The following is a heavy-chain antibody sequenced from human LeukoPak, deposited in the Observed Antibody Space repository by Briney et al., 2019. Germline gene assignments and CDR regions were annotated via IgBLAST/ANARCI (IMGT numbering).Heavy chain of an antibody. CDR3: ARDHPMGDYYYYYYMDV. Sequence: GASVKVSCKASGGTFSSYAISWVRQAPGQGLEWMGGIIPIFGTANYAQKFQGRVTITADESTSTAYMELSSLRSEDTAVYYCARDHPMGDYYYYYYMDVWGKGTTVTVSS. D-gene: IGHD3-16*01. CDR1: GGTFSSYA. V-gene: IGHV1-69*13. CDR2: IIPIFGTA. J-gene: IGHJ6*03.